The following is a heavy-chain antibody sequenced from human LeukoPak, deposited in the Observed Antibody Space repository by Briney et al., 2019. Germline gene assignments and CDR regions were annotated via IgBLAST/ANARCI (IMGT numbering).Heavy chain of an antibody. V-gene: IGHV3-21*01. CDR1: GFTFRSYN. Sequence: GGSVRLSCAASGFTFRSYNFHWVRQAPGKGLEWVSFISSSSSSIYYADSVKGRFTISRDNAKNSLYLQMNSLRAEDTAVYYCARDQGSGWWAYWGGGTVVTVSS. J-gene: IGHJ4*02. D-gene: IGHD6-19*01. CDR3: ARDQGSGWWAY. CDR2: ISSSSSSI.